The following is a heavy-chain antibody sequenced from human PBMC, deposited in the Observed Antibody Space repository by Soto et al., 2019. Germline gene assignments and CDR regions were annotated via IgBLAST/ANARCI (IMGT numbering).Heavy chain of an antibody. V-gene: IGHV3-30*18. CDR3: AKESVEATYNFYGLDV. J-gene: IGHJ6*01. CDR2: VSFNSKNK. CDR1: GFTFVSYG. Sequence: LVESGGRVVRPGRSLTLSCAASGFTFVSYGMHGVRQAPGKGLGGVATVSFNSKNKYYIDSVEGRLTISRDNSENTLSVPMNSLRHADTAVYYCAKESVEATYNFYGLDVLLPGTTVSVS. D-gene: IGHD3-3*01.